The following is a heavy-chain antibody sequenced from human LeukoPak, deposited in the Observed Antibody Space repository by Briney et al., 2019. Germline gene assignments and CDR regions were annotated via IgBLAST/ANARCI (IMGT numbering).Heavy chain of an antibody. Sequence: SQTLSLTCTVSGASISSGGYSWSWIRQPPGKGLEWIGYIYHSRSTYYNPSLKSRVTISVDRSKNQFSLKLSSVTAADTAVYYCARELYSSSWSYFDYWGQGTLVTVSS. J-gene: IGHJ4*02. CDR3: ARELYSSSWSYFDY. CDR1: GASISSGGYS. D-gene: IGHD6-13*01. V-gene: IGHV4-30-2*01. CDR2: IYHSRST.